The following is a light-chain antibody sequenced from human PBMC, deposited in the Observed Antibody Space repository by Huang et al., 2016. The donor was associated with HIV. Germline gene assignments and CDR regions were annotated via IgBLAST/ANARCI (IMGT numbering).Light chain of an antibody. Sequence: DIQMTQSPSSLSASVGDRVTLTCRASQSGSSYLNWYQQKPGKAPKVLIYASSSLQIGVPSRFSGSGSATDFTLTINSLQPEDFATYYCQQTYNTPWTFGQGTKVEIK. V-gene: IGKV1-39*01. CDR2: ASS. CDR1: QSGSSY. CDR3: QQTYNTPWT. J-gene: IGKJ1*01.